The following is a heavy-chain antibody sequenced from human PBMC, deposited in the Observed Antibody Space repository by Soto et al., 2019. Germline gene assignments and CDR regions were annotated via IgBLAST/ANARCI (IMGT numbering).Heavy chain of an antibody. CDR3: ARGGGYYDYVWGSYRYGPSEHYYYGMDV. J-gene: IGHJ6*02. CDR1: GGSFSGYY. D-gene: IGHD3-16*02. Sequence: SETLSLTCAVYGGSFSGYYWSWIRQPPGKGLEWIGEINHSGSTNYNPSLKSRVTISVDTSKNQFSLKLSSVTAADTAVYYCARGGGYYDYVWGSYRYGPSEHYYYGMDVWGQGTTVTVS. V-gene: IGHV4-34*01. CDR2: INHSGST.